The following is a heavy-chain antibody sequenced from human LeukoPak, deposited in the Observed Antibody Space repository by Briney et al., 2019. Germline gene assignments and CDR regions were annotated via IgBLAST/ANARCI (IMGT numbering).Heavy chain of an antibody. D-gene: IGHD5-12*01. J-gene: IGHJ6*02. V-gene: IGHV1-2*02. CDR1: GYTFTGYY. CDR2: INPNSGGT. Sequence: ASVKVCCKASGYTFTGYYMHWVRQAPGQGLEWMGWINPNSGGTNYAQKFQGRVTMTRDTSISTAYMEPSRLRSDDTAVYYCASFGYSGYDLYYYYYGMDVWGQGTTVTVSS. CDR3: ASFGYSGYDLYYYYYGMDV.